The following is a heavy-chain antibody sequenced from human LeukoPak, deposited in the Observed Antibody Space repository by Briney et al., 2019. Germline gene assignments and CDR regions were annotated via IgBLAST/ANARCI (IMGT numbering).Heavy chain of an antibody. J-gene: IGHJ6*03. CDR1: GFTFTDFG. CDR2: IHYDASHE. D-gene: IGHD2-8*01. Sequence: PGGSLRLYCAASGFTFTDFGMHWVRQAPGRGLEWVSFIHYDASHEFYADSVKGRFTISRDNSKNTLYLQMNSLRAEDTAVYYCARDIVVMPPGWAYMDVWGKGTTVTVSS. V-gene: IGHV3-30*02. CDR3: ARDIVVMPPGWAYMDV.